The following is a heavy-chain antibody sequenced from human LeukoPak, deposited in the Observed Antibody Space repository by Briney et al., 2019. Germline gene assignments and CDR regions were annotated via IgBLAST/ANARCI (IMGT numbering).Heavy chain of an antibody. V-gene: IGHV1-46*01. CDR1: GYTFTNNY. J-gene: IGHJ4*02. Sequence: ASVTVSFTASGYTFTNNYLHWVRQAPGQGLEWMGTIYPRDGSTSYAQNFQGRVTVTRDTSTTTVHMELRGLRSEDTAVYYCARDQEGFDYWGQGTVVTVSS. CDR3: ARDQEGFDY. CDR2: IYPRDGST.